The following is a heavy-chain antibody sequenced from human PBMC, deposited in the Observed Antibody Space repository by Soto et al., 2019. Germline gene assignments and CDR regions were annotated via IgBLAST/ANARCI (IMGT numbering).Heavy chain of an antibody. D-gene: IGHD1-26*01. CDR1: GGSVNGYY. Sequence: SETLSLTCAVYGGSVNGYYWNWIRQPPGKGLEWIGEINHTGGTHYKPSLKSRVTMSVDTSKNQFYLRLSSVTAADTAVYYCARGFPILGTSGTFGHNWFDPWGLGTLVTVSS. CDR3: ARGFPILGTSGTFGHNWFDP. V-gene: IGHV4-34*01. CDR2: INHTGGT. J-gene: IGHJ5*02.